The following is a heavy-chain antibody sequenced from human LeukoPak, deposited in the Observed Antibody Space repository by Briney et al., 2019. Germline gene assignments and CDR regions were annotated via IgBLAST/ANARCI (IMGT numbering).Heavy chain of an antibody. CDR3: ARATSGYYDYFDY. CDR2: INPNSGGT. J-gene: IGHJ4*02. CDR1: GYTFTGYY. D-gene: IGHD3-22*01. V-gene: IGHV1-2*02. Sequence: ASVKVSCKASGYTFTGYYMHWVRQAPGQGLEWMGWINPNSGGTNYAQKFQGRVTMTRDTSISTAYMELSRLRSDDTAVYYCARATSGYYDYFDYWGQGTLVTVSS.